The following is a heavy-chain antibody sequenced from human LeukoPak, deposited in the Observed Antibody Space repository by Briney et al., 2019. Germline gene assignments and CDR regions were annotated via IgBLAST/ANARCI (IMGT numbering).Heavy chain of an antibody. CDR1: LVSINSYY. Sequence: ADTVSLMCSLSLVSINSYYRGWVRPPPGKGLEWIGYIYYSGSTNYNPSLKGPVTISVDTSQNQFSPKRSPVTAGDPAGYYVARVADSSGYRHKNDAFDIRGQGAMVAVSS. J-gene: IGHJ3*02. CDR3: ARVADSSGYRHKNDAFDI. D-gene: IGHD3-22*01. CDR2: IYYSGST. V-gene: IGHV4-59*07.